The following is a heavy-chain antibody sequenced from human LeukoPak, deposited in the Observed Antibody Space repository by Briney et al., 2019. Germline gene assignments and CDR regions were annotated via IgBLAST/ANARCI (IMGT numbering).Heavy chain of an antibody. V-gene: IGHV1-2*02. J-gene: IGHJ4*02. CDR1: GGTFSSYA. Sequence: GASVKVSCKASGGTFSSYAISWVRQAPGQGLEWMGWINPNSGVTKYAQKFQGRVSMTRDMSISTAYMELSSLRSDDTAVYYCARDKSTTVRFLQYYWGQGTLVTVSS. CDR2: INPNSGVT. D-gene: IGHD3-3*01. CDR3: ARDKSTTVRFLQYY.